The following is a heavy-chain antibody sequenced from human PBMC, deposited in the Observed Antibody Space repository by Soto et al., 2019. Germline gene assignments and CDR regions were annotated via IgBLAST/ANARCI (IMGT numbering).Heavy chain of an antibody. CDR1: GFTFSGSA. D-gene: IGHD2-15*01. J-gene: IGHJ4*02. V-gene: IGHV3-73*02. CDR3: SRRYCSGHSCYSDH. Sequence: EVQLVESGGGLVQPGGSLKLSCAASGFTFSGSAMHWVRQASGKGLEWVGRIRNKANNYATGYAESVKGRFTISRDDSKNTAYLQMNSLKTEDTAVYYCSRRYCSGHSCYSDHCGQGSLVTVSA. CDR2: IRNKANNYAT.